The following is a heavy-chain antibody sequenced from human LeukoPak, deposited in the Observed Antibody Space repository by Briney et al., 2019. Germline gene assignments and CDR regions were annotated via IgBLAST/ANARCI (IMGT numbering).Heavy chain of an antibody. J-gene: IGHJ4*02. V-gene: IGHV3-21*01. CDR1: GFTFSSYS. D-gene: IGHD1-20*01. CDR2: ISSSSSYI. CDR3: ARDRDRRYNWNFDY. Sequence: GGSLRLSCAASGFTFSSYSMNWVRQAPGKGLEWVSSISSSSSYIYYADSVKGRFTISRDNAKNSLYLQMNSLRAEDTAVYYCARDRDRRYNWNFDYWGQGTLVTVSS.